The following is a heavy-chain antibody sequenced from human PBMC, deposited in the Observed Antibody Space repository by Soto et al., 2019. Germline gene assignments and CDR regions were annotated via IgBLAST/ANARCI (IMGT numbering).Heavy chain of an antibody. CDR1: GFTFSSYW. J-gene: IGHJ6*02. V-gene: IGHV3-7*01. CDR3: ARHGMAARKFFSTYLDV. Sequence: GESLRRSGAASGFTFSSYWMSGVRQGPGKGLEWVANIKQDGIEKYYVDSVKGRFTISRDNAKNTLYMEMNSLRVEDTGLHYCARHGMAARKFFSTYLDVWGQGNMVTVSS. CDR2: IKQDGIEK. D-gene: IGHD6-6*01.